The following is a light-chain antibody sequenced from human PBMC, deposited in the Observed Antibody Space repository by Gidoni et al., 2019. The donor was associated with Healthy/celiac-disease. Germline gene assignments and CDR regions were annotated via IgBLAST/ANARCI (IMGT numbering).Light chain of an antibody. CDR3: QQYGAPPLT. Sequence: EIVLTQFPGTLSVSPGERATLFCRATQTVSANFLAWYQQKPGQPPTLLIDDASRRATGVPDRFSGSGSGTDFSLTINRLQTEDSALYYCQQYGAPPLTFGGGTRVEI. V-gene: IGKV3-20*01. CDR2: DAS. J-gene: IGKJ4*01. CDR1: QTVSANF.